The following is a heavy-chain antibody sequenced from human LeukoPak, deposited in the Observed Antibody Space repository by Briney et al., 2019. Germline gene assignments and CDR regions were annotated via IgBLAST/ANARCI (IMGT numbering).Heavy chain of an antibody. CDR1: GYTFGDYY. CDR3: ASGAFDY. V-gene: IGHV1-46*01. Sequence: ASVKVSCKASGYTFGDYYMHWVRQAPGQGLEWMGIINPSGGSTSYAQKFQGRVTMARDMSTSTVYMELSSLRSEDTAVYYCASGAFDYWGQGTLVTVSS. J-gene: IGHJ4*02. CDR2: INPSGGST.